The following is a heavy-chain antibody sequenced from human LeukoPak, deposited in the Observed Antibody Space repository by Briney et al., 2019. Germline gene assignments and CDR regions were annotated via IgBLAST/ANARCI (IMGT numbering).Heavy chain of an antibody. Sequence: GGSLRLSCAASGFTFSSYAMSWVRQAPGKGLEWVAVIRYDGSNKYYADSVKGRFTISRDNSKNTLYLQMNSLRAEDTAVYYCARGRRYHWNSFGYYYYGMDVWGQGTTVTVPS. CDR3: ARGRRYHWNSFGYYYYGMDV. J-gene: IGHJ6*02. D-gene: IGHD1-7*01. CDR2: IRYDGSNK. CDR1: GFTFSSYA. V-gene: IGHV3-30-3*01.